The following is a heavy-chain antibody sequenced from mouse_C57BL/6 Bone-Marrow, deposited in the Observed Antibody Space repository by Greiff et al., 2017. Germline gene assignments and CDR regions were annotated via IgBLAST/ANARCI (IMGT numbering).Heavy chain of an antibody. CDR1: GFNIKDDY. CDR2: IDPENGDT. V-gene: IGHV14-4*01. D-gene: IGHD2-3*01. CDR3: TTDGYYGDYFDD. J-gene: IGHJ2*01. Sequence: EVQLQQSGAELVRPGASVKLSCTASGFNIKDDYMHWVKQRPEQGLEWIGWIDPENGDTEYASKFQGTATITADTSSNTAYLQLSSLTSEDTAVEYCTTDGYYGDYFDDWGQGTTLTVSA.